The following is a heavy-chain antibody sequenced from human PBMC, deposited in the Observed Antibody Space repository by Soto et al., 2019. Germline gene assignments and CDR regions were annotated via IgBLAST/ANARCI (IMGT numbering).Heavy chain of an antibody. D-gene: IGHD3-22*01. CDR3: ASGLLPQNYFDY. CDR1: GFTFSSYG. V-gene: IGHV3-33*01. J-gene: IGHJ4*02. Sequence: GGSLRLSCAASGFTFSSYGMHWVRQAPGKGLEWVAVIWYDGGNKYYADSVKGRFTISRDNSKNTLYLQMNSLRAEDTAVYYCASGLLPQNYFDYWGQGTLVTVSS. CDR2: IWYDGGNK.